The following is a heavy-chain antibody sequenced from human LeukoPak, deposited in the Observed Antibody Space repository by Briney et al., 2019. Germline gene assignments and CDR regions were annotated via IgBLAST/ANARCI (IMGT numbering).Heavy chain of an antibody. CDR1: GFTVSSNY. CDR3: ARVRNYYDSRDLDY. J-gene: IGHJ4*02. Sequence: GESLRLSCAASGFTVSSNYMSWVRQAPGKGLEWVSVIYSGGSTYYADSVKGRLTISRDNSKNTLYLQMNSLRAEDTAVYYCARVRNYYDSRDLDYWGQGTLVTVSS. CDR2: IYSGGST. D-gene: IGHD3-22*01. V-gene: IGHV3-66*01.